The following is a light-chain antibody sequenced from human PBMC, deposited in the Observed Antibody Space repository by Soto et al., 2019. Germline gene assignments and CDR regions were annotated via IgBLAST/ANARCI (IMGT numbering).Light chain of an antibody. V-gene: IGLV2-14*01. CDR1: SSDVGAYNY. J-gene: IGLJ1*01. CDR2: EIT. Sequence: QSVLTQPASVSGSPGQSITISCSGTSSDVGAYNYVSWYQHHPGKAPKLIIYEITDRPSGVSTRFSGSRSGNTASLTISGLQPEDEAQYYCSSYTSGTTLYVFGTGTKVTVL. CDR3: SSYTSGTTLYV.